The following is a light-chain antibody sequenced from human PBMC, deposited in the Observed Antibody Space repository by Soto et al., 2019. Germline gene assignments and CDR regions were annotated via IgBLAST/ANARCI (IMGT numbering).Light chain of an antibody. Sequence: ENVLTQSPGTLSLSPGERATLSCRASQSVGRNYLAWFQQKSGQAPRLLIYGASTRATGIPARFSGSGSGTEFTLTISSLQSEDFAVYYCQQYNNWPPLTFGGGTKVDIK. J-gene: IGKJ4*01. CDR2: GAS. V-gene: IGKV3-15*01. CDR3: QQYNNWPPLT. CDR1: QSVGRN.